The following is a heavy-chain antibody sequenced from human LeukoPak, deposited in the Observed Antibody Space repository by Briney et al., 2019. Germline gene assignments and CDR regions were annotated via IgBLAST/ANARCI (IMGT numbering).Heavy chain of an antibody. J-gene: IGHJ4*02. CDR1: GDSISSYY. D-gene: IGHD3-22*01. Sequence: SETLSLTCTVSGDSISSYYWSWIRQPPGKGLEWIGYIYYSGSTNYNPSLKSRVTISVDTSKNQFSLKLSSVTAADTAVYYCARVRSGYYYYFDYWGQGTLVTVSS. V-gene: IGHV4-59*01. CDR3: ARVRSGYYYYFDY. CDR2: IYYSGST.